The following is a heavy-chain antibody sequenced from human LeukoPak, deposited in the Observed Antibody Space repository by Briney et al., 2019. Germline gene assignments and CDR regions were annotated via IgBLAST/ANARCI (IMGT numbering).Heavy chain of an antibody. Sequence: PGGSLRLSCTVSGFTFSSYALSWVRQAPGKGLEWVSGMSVSGGITYYAASVKGRFTISRDNSKNTLFLQMNSLRDEDTAVYYCVRGTGRRTATTFDYWGQGTLVTVSS. CDR1: GFTFSSYA. CDR2: MSVSGGIT. D-gene: IGHD1-1*01. J-gene: IGHJ4*02. CDR3: VRGTGRRTATTFDY. V-gene: IGHV3-23*01.